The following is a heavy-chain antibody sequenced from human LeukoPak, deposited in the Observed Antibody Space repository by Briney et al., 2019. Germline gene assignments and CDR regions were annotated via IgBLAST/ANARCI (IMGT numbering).Heavy chain of an antibody. CDR2: ISSSGSTI. CDR3: ARFKSFCGGDCSRDWDYYFDS. J-gene: IGHJ4*02. CDR1: GFTFSSYE. D-gene: IGHD2-21*02. V-gene: IGHV3-48*03. Sequence: GGTLRLSCAASGFTFSSYEMNWVRQAPGKGLEWVSYISSSGSTIYYADSVKGRFTISRDNAKNSLYLQMNSLRVEDTAIYYCARFKSFCGGDCSRDWDYYFDSWGQGTLVTVSS.